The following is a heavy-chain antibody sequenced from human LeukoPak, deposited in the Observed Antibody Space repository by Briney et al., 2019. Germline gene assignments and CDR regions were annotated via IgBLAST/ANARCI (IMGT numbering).Heavy chain of an antibody. V-gene: IGHV3-23*01. J-gene: IGHJ4*02. CDR2: ISNSGGTT. CDR3: ARGPYFDY. Sequence: PGGSLRLSCAASGFTFSNYALNWVRQAPGKGLEWVSGISNSGGTTYYADSVKGRFTISRDNSKNTLYLQMNSLRAEDTAVYYCARGPYFDYWGQGTLVTVSS. CDR1: GFTFSNYA.